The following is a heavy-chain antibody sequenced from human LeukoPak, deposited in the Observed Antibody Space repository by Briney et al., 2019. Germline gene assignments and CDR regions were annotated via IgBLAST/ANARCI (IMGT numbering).Heavy chain of an antibody. V-gene: IGHV4-34*01. J-gene: IGHJ4*02. Sequence: NPSETLSLTCAVYGGSFSGYYWSWIRQPPGKGLEWIGEINHSGSTNYNPSLKSRVTISVDTSKNQFSLKLSSVTAADTAVYYCARAKLTPLGSVDYWGQGTLVTVSS. D-gene: IGHD2-15*01. CDR1: GGSFSGYY. CDR2: INHSGST. CDR3: ARAKLTPLGSVDY.